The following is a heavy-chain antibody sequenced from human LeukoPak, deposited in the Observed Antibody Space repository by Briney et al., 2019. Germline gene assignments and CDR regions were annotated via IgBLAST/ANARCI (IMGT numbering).Heavy chain of an antibody. V-gene: IGHV4-4*02. Sequence: GSLRLSCAASGFTFSNYWMTWVRQPPGKGLEWIGEIYHSGSTNYNPSLKSRVTISVDKSKNQFSLKLSSVTAADTAVYYCARLMVRGVINIDYWGQGTLVTVSS. CDR1: GFTFSNYW. J-gene: IGHJ4*02. CDR3: ARLMVRGVINIDY. CDR2: IYHSGST. D-gene: IGHD3-10*01.